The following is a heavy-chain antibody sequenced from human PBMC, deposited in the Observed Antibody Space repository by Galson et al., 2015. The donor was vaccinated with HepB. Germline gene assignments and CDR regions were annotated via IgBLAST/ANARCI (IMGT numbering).Heavy chain of an antibody. V-gene: IGHV3-7*01. CDR2: IDEDGTKT. D-gene: IGHD3-10*01. Sequence: TLRLSCAASEFRFTAYPMSWVRRAPGKGLEWVGNIDEDGTKTYYMDSVRGRFIISRDNAKNSLYLQMNSLRVEDTAVYYCVRDRAYADYWGLGTVVAVSS. J-gene: IGHJ4*02. CDR1: EFRFTAYP. CDR3: VRDRAYADY.